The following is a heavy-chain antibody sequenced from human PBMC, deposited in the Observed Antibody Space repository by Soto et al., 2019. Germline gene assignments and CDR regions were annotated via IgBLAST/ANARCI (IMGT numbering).Heavy chain of an antibody. CDR2: ISGIFCTT. CDR1: GFTFSSYV. V-gene: IGHV3-23*01. CDR3: ARAPYY. J-gene: IGHJ4*02. Sequence: GESLKISCAASGFTFSSYVMIWVLHVPGNWLDCFSSISGIFCTTYYSDSVQGLFTISIDNSNNTLYLQINSLRAEDTAVYYFARAPYYWGQGTLVTVSS.